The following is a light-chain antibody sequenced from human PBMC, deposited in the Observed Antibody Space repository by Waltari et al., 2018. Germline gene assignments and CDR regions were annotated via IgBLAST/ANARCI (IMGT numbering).Light chain of an antibody. J-gene: IGKJ4*01. CDR1: QSVTRIP. CDR2: GTS. V-gene: IGKV3-20*01. CDR3: QQYDGEVVT. Sequence: EIVLTQSPGTLSLAPGERATLSCRASQSVTRIPVTWYQQKFGQAPRHLIYGTSSRATGIPDRFSGSGSGTDFTLTISRLEPEDFAVYYCQQYDGEVVTFGGGTKVEI.